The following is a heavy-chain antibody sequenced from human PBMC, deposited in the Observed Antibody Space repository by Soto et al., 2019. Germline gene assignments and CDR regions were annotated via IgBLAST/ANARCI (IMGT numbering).Heavy chain of an antibody. Sequence: QVQLVQSGAEVKKPGSSVKVSCKASGGTFSSYAISWVRQAPGQGLEWMGGIIPIFGTANYAQKFQGRVTITADESTSTAYMELSSLRSEDTALYYCARVGTIFGVVIMPGWFDPWGQGTLVTVSS. CDR1: GGTFSSYA. CDR3: ARVGTIFGVVIMPGWFDP. D-gene: IGHD3-3*01. CDR2: IIPIFGTA. J-gene: IGHJ5*02. V-gene: IGHV1-69*01.